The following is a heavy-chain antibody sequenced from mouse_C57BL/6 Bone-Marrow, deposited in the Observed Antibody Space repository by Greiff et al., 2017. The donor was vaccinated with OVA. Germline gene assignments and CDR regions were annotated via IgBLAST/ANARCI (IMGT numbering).Heavy chain of an antibody. CDR3: ARVFPFYDYDVGFAY. CDR1: GYAFSSYW. J-gene: IGHJ3*01. CDR2: IYPGDGDT. V-gene: IGHV1-80*01. D-gene: IGHD2-4*01. Sequence: QVQLKQSGAELVKPGASVKISCKASGYAFSSYWMNWVKQRPGKGLEWIGQIYPGDGDTNYNGKFKGKATLTADKSSSTAYMQLSSLTSEDSAVYFCARVFPFYDYDVGFAYWGQGTLVTVSA.